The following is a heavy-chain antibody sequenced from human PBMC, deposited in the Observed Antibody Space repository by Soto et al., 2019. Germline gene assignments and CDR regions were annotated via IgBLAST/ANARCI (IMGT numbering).Heavy chain of an antibody. J-gene: IGHJ3*02. V-gene: IGHV1-24*01. CDR3: ATVTRYYYDSSGYPQIAAFDI. D-gene: IGHD3-22*01. CDR1: GYTLTELS. Sequence: ASVKVSCKVSGYTLTELSMHWVRQAPGKGLEWMGGFDPEDGETIYAQKFQGRVTMTEDTSTDTAYMELSSLRSEDTAVYYCATVTRYYYDSSGYPQIAAFDIWGQGXMVTVSS. CDR2: FDPEDGET.